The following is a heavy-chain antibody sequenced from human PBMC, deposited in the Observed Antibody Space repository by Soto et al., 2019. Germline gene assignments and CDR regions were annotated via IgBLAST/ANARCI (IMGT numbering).Heavy chain of an antibody. Sequence: GGSLRLSCAASGFSFSTYDMNWVRQAPGKGLEWVSYISGGSSRIFYADSVKGRFTISRGNAKNSLYLQMNSLRDEDTGVYYCARVIYGGWSTIKDYYYYAMDVWGQGTTVTVS. D-gene: IGHD5-12*01. CDR2: ISGGSSRI. V-gene: IGHV3-48*02. CDR1: GFSFSTYD. J-gene: IGHJ6*01. CDR3: ARVIYGGWSTIKDYYYYAMDV.